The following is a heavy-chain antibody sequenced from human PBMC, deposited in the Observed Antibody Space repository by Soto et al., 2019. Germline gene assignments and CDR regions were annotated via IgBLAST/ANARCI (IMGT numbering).Heavy chain of an antibody. J-gene: IGHJ5*02. Sequence: PGGSLRLSCAASGFTFSSYGMHWVRQAPGKGLEWVAVISYDGSNKYYADSVKGRFTISRDNSKNTLYLQMNSLRSEDTAVYYCASGGGYCSSTSCDVTSNWFDPWGQGTLVTVSS. D-gene: IGHD2-2*01. CDR1: GFTFSSYG. CDR3: ASGGGYCSSTSCDVTSNWFDP. V-gene: IGHV3-30*03. CDR2: ISYDGSNK.